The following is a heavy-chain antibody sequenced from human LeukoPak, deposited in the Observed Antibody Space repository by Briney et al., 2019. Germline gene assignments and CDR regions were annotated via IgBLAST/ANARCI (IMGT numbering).Heavy chain of an antibody. Sequence: PGGSLRLSCAASGFTFSTYGMHWVRQAPGKGLEWVAFIRYDGSNKYYADSVKGRFTISRDNSKNTLFLQMNSLRTEDTAVYYCANYDRGYSTCWGQGTLVTVSS. CDR1: GFTFSTYG. CDR2: IRYDGSNK. V-gene: IGHV3-30*02. D-gene: IGHD5-12*01. J-gene: IGHJ4*02. CDR3: ANYDRGYSTC.